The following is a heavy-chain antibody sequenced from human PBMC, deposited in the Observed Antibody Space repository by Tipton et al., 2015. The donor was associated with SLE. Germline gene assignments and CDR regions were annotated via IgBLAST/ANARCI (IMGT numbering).Heavy chain of an antibody. CDR1: CASVSLGSYY. Sequence: TLSLTCSVSCASVSLGSYYWSWVRQPAGKGLEWIGHIHTSGGTNHNPPLKSRVTISADTSKRQFSLKLGSVTAADTAVYYCASGDDLPYYFEYWGQGTLVTVSS. V-gene: IGHV4-61*09. D-gene: IGHD7-27*01. CDR3: ASGDDLPYYFEY. J-gene: IGHJ4*02. CDR2: IHTSGGT.